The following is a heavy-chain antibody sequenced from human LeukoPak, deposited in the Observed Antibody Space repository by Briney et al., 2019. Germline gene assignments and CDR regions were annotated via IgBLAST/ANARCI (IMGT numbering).Heavy chain of an antibody. CDR2: INPNSGGT. V-gene: IGHV1-2*02. J-gene: IGHJ4*02. CDR3: ARAHKRWLQLN. CDR1: GYTFTGYY. D-gene: IGHD5-24*01. Sequence: ASVKVSCKASGYTFTGYYMHWVRQAPGQGLEWMGWINPNSGGTNYAQEFQGRVTMTRDTSISTAYMELSRLRSDDTAVYYCARAHKRWLQLNWGQGTLVTVSS.